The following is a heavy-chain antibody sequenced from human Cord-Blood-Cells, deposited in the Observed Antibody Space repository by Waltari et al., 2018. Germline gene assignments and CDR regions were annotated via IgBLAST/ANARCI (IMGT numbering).Heavy chain of an antibody. J-gene: IGHJ4*02. CDR1: GGSISSSSYY. Sequence: QLQLQESGPGLVKPSETLSLTCTVSGGSISSSSYYWGWIRQPPGKGLEWIGSIYYSGSTYYNPSLKSRVTISVDTSKNQFSLKLSSVTAADTAVYYCARGLRYFDWLYDYWGQGTLVTVSS. D-gene: IGHD3-9*01. CDR3: ARGLRYFDWLYDY. CDR2: IYYSGST. V-gene: IGHV4-39*01.